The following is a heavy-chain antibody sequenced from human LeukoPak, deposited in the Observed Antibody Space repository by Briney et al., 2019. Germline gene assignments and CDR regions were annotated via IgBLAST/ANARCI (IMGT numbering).Heavy chain of an antibody. Sequence: SETLSLTCTVSGDSISNYYWSWIRQSPGKKLEWIGYRSNGGSTIYNPSLNSRVTISTDTSKHLYSLRLTAVAAADTAVYYCGRAEKAVTCNLDSWGQGTLITVSS. J-gene: IGHJ4*02. CDR1: GDSISNYY. D-gene: IGHD6-19*01. CDR3: GRAEKAVTCNLDS. V-gene: IGHV4-59*01. CDR2: RSNGGST.